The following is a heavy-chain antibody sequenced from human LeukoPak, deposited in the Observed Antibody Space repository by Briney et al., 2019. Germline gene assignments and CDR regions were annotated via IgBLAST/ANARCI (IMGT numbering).Heavy chain of an antibody. J-gene: IGHJ4*02. V-gene: IGHV3-30*04. Sequence: PGGSLRLSCAASGFTFSSYAMHWVRQAPGKGLEWVAVISYDGSNKYYADSVKGRFTISRDNSKNTLYLQMNSLRAEDTAVYYCARGSFDHLFDYWGQGTLVTVS. CDR3: ARGSFDHLFDY. D-gene: IGHD1-14*01. CDR2: ISYDGSNK. CDR1: GFTFSSYA.